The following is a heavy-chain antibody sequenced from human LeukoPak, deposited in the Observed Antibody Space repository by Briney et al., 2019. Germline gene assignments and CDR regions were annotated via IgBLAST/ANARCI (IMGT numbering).Heavy chain of an antibody. D-gene: IGHD2-2*01. CDR1: GFTFSSYS. Sequence: GGSLRLSCAASGFTFSSYSMNWVRQAPGKGLEWVSYVSSSASTIYYADSVKGRFTISRDNSKNTLYLQMNSLRAEDTAVYYCAKGRRYCSSTSCFNWFDPWGQGTLVTVSS. J-gene: IGHJ5*02. CDR2: VSSSASTI. V-gene: IGHV3-48*01. CDR3: AKGRRYCSSTSCFNWFDP.